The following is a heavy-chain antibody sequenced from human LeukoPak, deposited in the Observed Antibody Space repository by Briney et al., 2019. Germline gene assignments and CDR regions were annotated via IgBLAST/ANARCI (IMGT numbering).Heavy chain of an antibody. D-gene: IGHD2-2*03. J-gene: IGHJ4*02. Sequence: GASVRLSCAASGFTFSGSAMHWVRQASGKGLEWVGRIRSKANSYATAYAASVKGRFTISRDDSKNTAYLQMNSLKTEDTAVYYCTRWIIGWPDDWGQGTLVTVSS. CDR1: GFTFSGSA. CDR3: TRWIIGWPDD. V-gene: IGHV3-73*01. CDR2: IRSKANSYAT.